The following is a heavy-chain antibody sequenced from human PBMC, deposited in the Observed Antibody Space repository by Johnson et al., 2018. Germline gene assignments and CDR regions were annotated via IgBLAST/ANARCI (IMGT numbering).Heavy chain of an antibody. J-gene: IGHJ6*02. Sequence: QVQLVESGGGVVQXGRSLRLXCAASGFRFSSYGMHWVRQAPGKGLEWVAVIWYDGSNKYYAESVKGRFTISRDNSKNTLYLQMNSLRAEDTAVYYCAREGDGGFLVVPMDVWGQGTTVTVSS. V-gene: IGHV3-33*01. CDR1: GFRFSSYG. CDR2: IWYDGSNK. CDR3: AREGDGGFLVVPMDV. D-gene: IGHD3-10*01.